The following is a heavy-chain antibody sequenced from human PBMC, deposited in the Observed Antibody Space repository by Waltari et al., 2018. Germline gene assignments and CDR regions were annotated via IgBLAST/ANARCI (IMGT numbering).Heavy chain of an antibody. V-gene: IGHV3-48*03. CDR1: GFTFSDYD. CDR2: SSSTGSII. Sequence: EVQLVESGGNLVQPGGSLRLSCAASGFTFSDYDMNWVRQAPGKGLEWVAYSSSTGSIIYYADSVKGRFTNSRDNAKNSLFLQMNSLRADDTAVYYCVRVASRRAGGDYWGQGTLVTVSS. CDR3: VRVASRRAGGDY. J-gene: IGHJ4*02.